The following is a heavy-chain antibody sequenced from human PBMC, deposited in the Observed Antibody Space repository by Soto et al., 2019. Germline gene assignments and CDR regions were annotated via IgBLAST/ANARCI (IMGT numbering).Heavy chain of an antibody. J-gene: IGHJ6*02. V-gene: IGHV3-21*01. Sequence: PGGSLRLSCAASGFTFSSYSMNWVRQAPGKGLEWVSSISSSSSYIYYADSVKGRFTISRDNAKNSLYLQMNSLRAEDTAVYYCARDPPSRYGDYVRYYYYGMDVWGQGTTVTVSS. D-gene: IGHD4-17*01. CDR1: GFTFSSYS. CDR2: ISSSSSYI. CDR3: ARDPPSRYGDYVRYYYYGMDV.